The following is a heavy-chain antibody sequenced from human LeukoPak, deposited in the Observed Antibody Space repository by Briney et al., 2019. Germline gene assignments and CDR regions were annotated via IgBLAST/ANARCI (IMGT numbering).Heavy chain of an antibody. CDR1: GYTFTSYY. CDR2: INTNTGNP. D-gene: IGHD3-10*01. J-gene: IGHJ4*02. CDR3: ARNNADGEGRFGD. Sequence: GASVKVSCKASGYTFTSYYMHWVRQAPGQGLEWMGWINTNTGNPTYAQGFTGRFVFSLDTSVSTAYLQINSLKAEDTAVYYCARNNADGEGRFGDWGQGTLVTVSS. V-gene: IGHV7-4-1*02.